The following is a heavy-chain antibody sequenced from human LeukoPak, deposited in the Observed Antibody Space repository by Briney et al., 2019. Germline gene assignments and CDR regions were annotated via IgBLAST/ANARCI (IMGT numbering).Heavy chain of an antibody. D-gene: IGHD3-3*01. CDR1: GYSFTSYW. CDR2: FYPYDSDT. V-gene: IGHV5-51*01. J-gene: IGHJ4*02. CDR3: ARRHYSLWGGFYPHGPYFDS. Sequence: GESLKISCKGSGYSFTSYWIAGVPQIPGKGLDGIGIFYPYDSDTTYSPSFQAQVTIPADKSINTAYLQWSSLKASDTAMYYCARRHYSLWGGFYPHGPYFDSWGQGTLVTVSS.